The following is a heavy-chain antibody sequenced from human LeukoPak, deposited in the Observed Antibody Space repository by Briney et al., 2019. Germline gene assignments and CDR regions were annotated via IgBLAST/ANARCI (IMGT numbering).Heavy chain of an antibody. D-gene: IGHD4/OR15-4a*01. CDR1: GFTFSTYT. V-gene: IGHV3-21*01. CDR3: ARDEVYGEQYYFDY. Sequence: PGGSLRLSCAASGFTFSTYTMNWVRQAPGKGPEWVSSISSSSTYIYYADSVKGRFTISRDDAKNSLYLQMNSLRAEDTAAYYCARDEVYGEQYYFDYWGQGTLVTVSS. J-gene: IGHJ4*02. CDR2: ISSSSTYI.